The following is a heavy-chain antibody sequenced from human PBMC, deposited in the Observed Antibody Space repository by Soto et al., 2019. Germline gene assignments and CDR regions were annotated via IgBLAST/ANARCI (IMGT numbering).Heavy chain of an antibody. D-gene: IGHD6-19*01. CDR2: ISWNSGSI. J-gene: IGHJ4*02. CDR1: GFTFDDYA. CDR3: AKDTEQWLVKGYYFDY. Sequence: EVPLVESGGGLVQPGRSLRLSCAASGFTFDDYAMHWVRQAPGKGLEWVSGISWNSGSIGYADSVKGRFTISRDNAKNSLYLQMNSLRAEDTALYYCAKDTEQWLVKGYYFDYWGQGTLVTVSS. V-gene: IGHV3-9*01.